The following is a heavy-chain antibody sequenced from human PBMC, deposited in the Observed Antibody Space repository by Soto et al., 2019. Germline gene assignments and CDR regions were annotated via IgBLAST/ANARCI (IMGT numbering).Heavy chain of an antibody. D-gene: IGHD6-19*01. J-gene: IGHJ6*02. CDR1: DGYFVGYY. Sequence: LETLSLTCAVYDGYFVGYYWSWIRQTPGKGLEWIGEINHSGSTNYNPSLKSRVTISVDTSKNQFSLKLSSVTAADTAVYYCARGSHPRSINNSGWYFYYYYYGMDVWGQGTTVTVSS. CDR3: ARGSHPRSINNSGWYFYYYYYGMDV. V-gene: IGHV4-34*01. CDR2: INHSGST.